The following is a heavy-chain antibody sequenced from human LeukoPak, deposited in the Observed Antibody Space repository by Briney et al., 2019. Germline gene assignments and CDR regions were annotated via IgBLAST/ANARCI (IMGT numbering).Heavy chain of an antibody. CDR2: ISWNSGSI. Sequence: GGFLRLSCAASGFTFDDYAMHWVRQAPGKGLEWVSGISWNSGSIGYADSVKGRFTISRDNAKNSLYLQMNSLRAEDTALYYCAKRQLLGDAFDIWGQGTMVTVSS. CDR1: GFTFDDYA. CDR3: AKRQLLGDAFDI. D-gene: IGHD1-26*01. J-gene: IGHJ3*02. V-gene: IGHV3-9*01.